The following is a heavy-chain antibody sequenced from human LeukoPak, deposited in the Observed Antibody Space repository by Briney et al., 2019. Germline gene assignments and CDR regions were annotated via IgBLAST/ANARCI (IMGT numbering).Heavy chain of an antibody. V-gene: IGHV3-66*01. D-gene: IGHD6-19*01. CDR2: IYSGGST. CDR1: GFTVSSNY. J-gene: IGHJ4*02. CDR3: ARDPHSGGTDY. Sequence: GGSLRLSCAASGFTVSSNYMSWVRQAPGKGLECLSVIYSGGSTYYADSVKGRFTISRDNSKNTLYLQMNSLRAEDTAVYYCARDPHSGGTDYWGQGTLVTVSS.